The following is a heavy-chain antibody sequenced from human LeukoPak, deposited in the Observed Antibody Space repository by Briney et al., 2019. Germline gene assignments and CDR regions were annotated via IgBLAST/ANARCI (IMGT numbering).Heavy chain of an antibody. V-gene: IGHV3-48*03. J-gene: IGHJ4*02. CDR2: IYPSSNNI. CDR3: AREGGDYYNGGFDDWG. D-gene: IGHD3-10*01. CDR1: GFTFSSYE. Sequence: GGSLRLSCVASGFTFSSYEMNWVRQAPGKGLEWVSYIYPSSNNIYYAESVRGRFTVSRDNSKNSLYLQMDSLRAEDTAVYYRAREGGDYYNGGFDDWGWGQRTLVT.